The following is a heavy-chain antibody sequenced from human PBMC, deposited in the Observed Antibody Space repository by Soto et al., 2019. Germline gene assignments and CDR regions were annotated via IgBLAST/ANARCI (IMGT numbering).Heavy chain of an antibody. CDR1: GFTFSSYS. CDR2: ISSSSSYI. D-gene: IGHD2-21*01. CDR3: ATNLKIPPPPEAHYYFISGLDV. V-gene: IGHV3-21*01. Sequence: PGGSLRLSYAASGFTFSSYSMNWVRQAPGKGLEWVSSISSSSSYIYYADSVKGRFTISRDNAKNSLYLQMNSLRAEDTAVYYFATNLKIPPPPEAHYYFISGLDVWAPGTTVTVSS. J-gene: IGHJ6*01.